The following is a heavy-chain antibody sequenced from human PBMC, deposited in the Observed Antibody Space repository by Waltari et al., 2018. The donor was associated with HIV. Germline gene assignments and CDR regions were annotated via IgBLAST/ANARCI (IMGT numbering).Heavy chain of an antibody. CDR3: AEDIVVVPAAPGRAFAI. D-gene: IGHD2-2*01. Sequence: TTYYNPSLKSRVTISVDTSKNQFSLKLSSVTAADTAVYSCAEDIVVVPAAPGRAFAIWGQGTMVTVSS. V-gene: IGHV4-39*01. J-gene: IGHJ3*02. CDR2: TT.